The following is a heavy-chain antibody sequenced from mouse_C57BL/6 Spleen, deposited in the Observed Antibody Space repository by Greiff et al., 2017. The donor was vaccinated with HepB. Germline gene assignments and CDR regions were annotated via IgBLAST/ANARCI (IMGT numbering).Heavy chain of an antibody. V-gene: IGHV1-26*01. CDR2: INPNNGGT. J-gene: IGHJ1*03. Sequence: VQLQQSGPELVKPGASVKISCKASGYTFTDYYMNWVKQSHGKSLEWIGDINPNNGGTSYNQKFKGKATLTVDKSSSTAYMELRSLTSEDSAVYYCASEVFDWYFDVWGTGTTVTVSS. CDR1: GYTFTDYY. CDR3: ASEVFDWYFDV.